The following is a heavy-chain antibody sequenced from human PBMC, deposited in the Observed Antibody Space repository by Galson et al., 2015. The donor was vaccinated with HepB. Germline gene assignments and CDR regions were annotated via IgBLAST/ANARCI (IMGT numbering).Heavy chain of an antibody. V-gene: IGHV3-74*01. CDR1: RFTFSSYW. CDR3: VRVGKEPFDY. D-gene: IGHD1-26*01. J-gene: IGHJ4*02. Sequence: SLRLSCAASRFTFSSYWMNWVRQAPGKGLVWVSRINPESTTRTYADSVNGRFTISSDNDENTLYLQMNSLRAEDTAIYYCVRVGKEPFDYWGQGTLVTVSP. CDR2: INPESTTR.